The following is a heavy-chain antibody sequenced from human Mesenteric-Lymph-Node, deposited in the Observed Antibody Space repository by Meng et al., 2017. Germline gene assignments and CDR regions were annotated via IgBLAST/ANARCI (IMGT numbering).Heavy chain of an antibody. V-gene: IGHV4-28*03. CDR1: GYSISSTNW. J-gene: IGHJ5*02. D-gene: IGHD3-10*01. CDR3: VRDTRRGGGWFDP. Sequence: QVQLQESGPGLVKPSDTLSLTCAVSGYSISSTNWWGWIRQPPGKGLEWIGYIYHGVNIYYTPSLRSRVTISVDKSRNQFSLKLTSVSAADTAVYYCVRDTRRGGGWFDPWGQGTLVTSPQ. CDR2: IYHGVNI.